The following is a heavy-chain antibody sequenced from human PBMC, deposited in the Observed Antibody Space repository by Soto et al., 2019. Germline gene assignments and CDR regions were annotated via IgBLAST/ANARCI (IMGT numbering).Heavy chain of an antibody. J-gene: IGHJ6*02. CDR3: ARVPSPFDYYYAMDV. V-gene: IGHV4-30-4*01. CDR1: GGSISSGYYY. CDR2: IYYSGNT. Sequence: PSTTLSLPCSVSGGSISSGYYYWSWIRQPPGKGLEWIGNIYYSGNTYYNPSLKGRVSISLDASENQFSLKFASVTDADSAVYYCARVPSPFDYYYAMDVWGQGTTVTVSS. D-gene: IGHD3-16*01.